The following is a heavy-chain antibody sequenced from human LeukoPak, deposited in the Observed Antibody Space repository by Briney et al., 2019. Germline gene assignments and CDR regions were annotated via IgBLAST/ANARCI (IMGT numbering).Heavy chain of an antibody. CDR3: ARGVSIAARRNWFDP. Sequence: ASVKVSCKASGYTFTGYYMHWVRQAPGQGLEWMGRINPNSGGTNYAQKFQGRVTMTRDTSISTAYMELSRLRSDDTAVYYCARGVSIAARRNWFDPWGQGTLVTVSS. D-gene: IGHD6-6*01. CDR1: GYTFTGYY. CDR2: INPNSGGT. V-gene: IGHV1-2*06. J-gene: IGHJ5*02.